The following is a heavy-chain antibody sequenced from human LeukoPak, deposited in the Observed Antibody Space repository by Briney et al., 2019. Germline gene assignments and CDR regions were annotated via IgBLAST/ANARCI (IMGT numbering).Heavy chain of an antibody. V-gene: IGHV3-33*01. CDR2: IWYDGSNK. CDR1: GFTFSSYG. D-gene: IGHD3-16*01. Sequence: PGRSLRLSCAASGFTFSSYGMHWVRQAPGKGLEWVAVIWYDGSNKYYADSVKGRFTISRDNSKNTLYLQMNSLRAEDTAVYYCARLGQNLRLDYWGQGTLVTVSS. J-gene: IGHJ4*02. CDR3: ARLGQNLRLDY.